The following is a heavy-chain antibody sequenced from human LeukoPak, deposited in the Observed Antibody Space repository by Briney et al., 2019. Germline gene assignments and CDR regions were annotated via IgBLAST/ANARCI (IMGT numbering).Heavy chain of an antibody. Sequence: GGSLRLSCAASGLTVSSTYMSWVRQTPGKGLEWVSVIYSGGSTYYADSVKGRFTISRDNSKNTLYLQMNSLRAEDTAIYYCANKGSGTSPPRIYLDSWGQGTLVTVSS. CDR2: IYSGGST. CDR1: GLTVSSTY. V-gene: IGHV3-53*01. D-gene: IGHD1-26*01. J-gene: IGHJ4*02. CDR3: ANKGSGTSPPRIYLDS.